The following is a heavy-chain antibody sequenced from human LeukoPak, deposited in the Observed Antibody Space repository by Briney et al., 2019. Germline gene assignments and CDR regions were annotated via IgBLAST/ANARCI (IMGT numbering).Heavy chain of an antibody. CDR2: ISGSGGST. D-gene: IGHD3-10*01. J-gene: IGHJ4*02. V-gene: IGHV3-23*01. Sequence: GGSLRLSCAASRFTFSDYTMSWVRQAPGKGLEWVSTISGSGGSTYYTDSVKGRFTISRDNSRSTLYLQMNSLRPEDTAIYYCAREGYYGSGSPPSLYFDYWGQGTLVTVSS. CDR1: RFTFSDYT. CDR3: AREGYYGSGSPPSLYFDY.